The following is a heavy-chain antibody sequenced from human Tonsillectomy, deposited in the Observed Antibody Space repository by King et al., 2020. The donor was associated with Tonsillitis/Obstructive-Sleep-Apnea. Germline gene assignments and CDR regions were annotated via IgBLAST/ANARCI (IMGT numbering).Heavy chain of an antibody. D-gene: IGHD3-22*01. V-gene: IGHV3-43*01. CDR1: GFTFDDYT. CDR3: AKDMDYYDSSGPMDY. Sequence: VQLVESGGVVVQPGGSLRLSCAASGFTFDDYTMHWVRQAPGKGLEWVSLISWDGGSTYYADSVKGRFTISRDNSKNSLYLQMISLRTEDTALYYCAKDMDYYDSSGPMDYWGQGTLVTVSS. CDR2: ISWDGGST. J-gene: IGHJ4*02.